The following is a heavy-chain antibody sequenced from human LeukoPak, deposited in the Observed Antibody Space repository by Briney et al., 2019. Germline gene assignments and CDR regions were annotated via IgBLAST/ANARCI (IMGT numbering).Heavy chain of an antibody. Sequence: GGSLRLSCAASGFTFSDYYMSWIRQAPGKGLEWVAVISYDGNNKYYADSVKGRFTIIRGNSKNTLYLQMNSLRAEDTAVYYCAKYGAREPIAAAGTVDYWGQGTLVTVSS. J-gene: IGHJ4*02. CDR1: GFTFSDYY. CDR3: AKYGAREPIAAAGTVDY. D-gene: IGHD6-13*01. CDR2: ISYDGNNK. V-gene: IGHV3-30*18.